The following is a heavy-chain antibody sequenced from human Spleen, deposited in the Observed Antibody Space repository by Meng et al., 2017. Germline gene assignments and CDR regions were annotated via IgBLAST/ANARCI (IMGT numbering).Heavy chain of an antibody. CDR1: GGSISTSGYY. Sequence: QVQLQESGPGLVKPSVALSLTCRVSGGSISTSGYYWGWIRQPPGKGLEWIGSIGHSGFTYYTPSVKSRVTVSIDTSKSQFSLKLTSVTAADTAVYFCVRSSAWVRTGFDPWGQGTLVTVSS. D-gene: IGHD3-22*01. CDR3: VRSSAWVRTGFDP. V-gene: IGHV4-39*01. CDR2: IGHSGFT. J-gene: IGHJ5*02.